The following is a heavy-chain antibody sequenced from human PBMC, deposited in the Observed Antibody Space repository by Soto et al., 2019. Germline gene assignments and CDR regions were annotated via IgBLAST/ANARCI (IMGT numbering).Heavy chain of an antibody. D-gene: IGHD3-22*01. CDR3: ARGINYYDSSGDSWFDP. V-gene: IGHV4-30-2*01. CDR1: GGSINSGDYS. Sequence: QLQLQESGSGLVKPSQTLSLTCTVSGGSINSGDYSWTWIRQPPGKGLEWIGYIYHTGTTYYNMSLKGRVTISIDRYKKQFSLKLSSVTAADTAVYYCARGINYYDSSGDSWFDPWGQGTLVTVSS. CDR2: IYHTGTT. J-gene: IGHJ5*02.